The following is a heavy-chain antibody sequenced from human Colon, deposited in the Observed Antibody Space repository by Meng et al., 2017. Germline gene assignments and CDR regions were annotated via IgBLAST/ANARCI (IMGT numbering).Heavy chain of an antibody. CDR1: GYTLY. Sequence: QVQLVQPGAEVKKPGASVTVSCKASGYTLYIHWVRLRPGKGLEWMGRINPRTGDTKSAQSFQGRVTMTRDTSTTTFSMDLRSLTTDDSAIYFCARESADGGSFDLWGQGTLVTVSS. D-gene: IGHD2-15*01. CDR3: ARESADGGSFDL. J-gene: IGHJ4*02. V-gene: IGHV1-2*06. CDR2: INPRTGDT.